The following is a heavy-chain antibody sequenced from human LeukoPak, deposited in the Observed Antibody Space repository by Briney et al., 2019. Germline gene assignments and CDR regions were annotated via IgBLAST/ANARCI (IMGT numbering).Heavy chain of an antibody. CDR2: IYSGGST. D-gene: IGHD3-10*01. CDR3: AILPSQGFGDSL. J-gene: IGHJ4*02. CDR1: GFTVSSNY. V-gene: IGHV3-53*01. Sequence: PGGSLRLSCAASGFTVSSNYMSWVRQAPGKGLEWVSVIYSGGSTYYADSVKGRFTISRDNSKNTLYLQMNSLRAEDAAVYYCAILPSQGFGDSLWGQGTLVTVSS.